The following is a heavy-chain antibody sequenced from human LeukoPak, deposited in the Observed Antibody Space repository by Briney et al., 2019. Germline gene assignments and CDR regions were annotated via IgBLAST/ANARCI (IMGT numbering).Heavy chain of an antibody. CDR1: GGSISSYY. D-gene: IGHD6-13*01. CDR3: ARVSRVAAAGNCLDY. J-gene: IGHJ4*02. CDR2: IYYSGST. Sequence: PSETLSLTCTVSGGSISSYYWSWIRQPPGKGLEWIGYIYYSGSTNYNPSLKSRVTISVDTSKNQFSLKLSSVTAADTAVYYCARVSRVAAAGNCLDYWGQGTLVTVSS. V-gene: IGHV4-59*01.